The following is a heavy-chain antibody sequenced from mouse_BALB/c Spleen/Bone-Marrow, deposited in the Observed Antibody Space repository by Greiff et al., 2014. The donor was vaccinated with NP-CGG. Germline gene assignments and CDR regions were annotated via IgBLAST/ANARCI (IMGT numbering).Heavy chain of an antibody. CDR1: GYAFTNYL. CDR3: ARETVRGFAY. CDR2: SNPGSGGT. Sequence: VMLVESGAELVRPGTSVKVSCKASGYAFTNYLIEWTKQRPGQGLEWIGVSNPGSGGTNYNEKFKGKATLTADKSSSTAYMQLSSLTSDDSAVYFCARETVRGFAYWGQGTLVTVSA. V-gene: IGHV1-54*01. D-gene: IGHD3-2*01. J-gene: IGHJ3*01.